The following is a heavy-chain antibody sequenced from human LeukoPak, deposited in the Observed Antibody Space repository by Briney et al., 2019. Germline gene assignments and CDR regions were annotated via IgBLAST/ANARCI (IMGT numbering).Heavy chain of an antibody. CDR1: GFTFSSYG. CDR2: ISGSGGST. D-gene: IGHD5-12*01. V-gene: IGHV3-23*01. CDR3: AKGGVVATIRVYFDY. J-gene: IGHJ4*02. Sequence: GGSLRLSCAASGFTFSSYGMSWVRQAAGKGLEWVSAISGSGGSTYYADSVKGRFTISRDSSKNTLYLQMHSLRAEDTAVYYCAKGGVVATIRVYFDYWGQGTLVTVSS.